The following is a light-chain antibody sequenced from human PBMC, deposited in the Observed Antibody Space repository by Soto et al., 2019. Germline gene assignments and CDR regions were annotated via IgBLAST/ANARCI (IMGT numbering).Light chain of an antibody. CDR1: QTISSY. CDR2: AAS. J-gene: IGKJ2*01. V-gene: IGKV1-39*01. CDR3: QQSDSSPYT. Sequence: IQMTQSPSSLSASVGGRVTITCRASQTISSYLNWYQQTPGRAPALLISAASTLQSGVPSRFSGSGYGTAFTLTISSLQPEDFATYYCQQSDSSPYTFGQGTKLEIK.